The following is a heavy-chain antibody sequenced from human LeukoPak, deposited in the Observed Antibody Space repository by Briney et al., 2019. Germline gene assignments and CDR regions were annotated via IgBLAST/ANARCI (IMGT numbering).Heavy chain of an antibody. V-gene: IGHV4-38-2*02. Sequence: SETLSLTCTVSGYSISSGYYWGWIRQPPGKGLEWIGSIYHSGSTYYNPSLKSRVTISVDMSKNQFSLKLSSVTAADTAVYYCARVGGYSYGLYYFDYWGQGTLVTVSS. CDR1: GYSISSGYY. D-gene: IGHD5-18*01. J-gene: IGHJ4*02. CDR2: IYHSGST. CDR3: ARVGGYSYGLYYFDY.